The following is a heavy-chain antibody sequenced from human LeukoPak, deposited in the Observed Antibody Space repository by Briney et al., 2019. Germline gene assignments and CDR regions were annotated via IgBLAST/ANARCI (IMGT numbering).Heavy chain of an antibody. D-gene: IGHD2-15*01. Sequence: ASVKVSCKASGYTFSNYAISWVRQAPGQGLEWMGGTIPIFGTAHYAQKFQGRVTIAADGSTSTVYMELSSLRSEDTAVYYCARAHSRNYYYYGMDVWGQGTTVTVSS. J-gene: IGHJ6*02. CDR1: GYTFSNYA. CDR3: ARAHSRNYYYYGMDV. V-gene: IGHV1-69*13. CDR2: TIPIFGTA.